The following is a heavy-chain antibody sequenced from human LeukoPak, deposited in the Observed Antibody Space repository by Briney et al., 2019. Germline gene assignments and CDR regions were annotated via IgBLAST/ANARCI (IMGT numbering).Heavy chain of an antibody. J-gene: IGHJ4*02. V-gene: IGHV4-39*01. Sequence: SETLSLTCAVSGGSISSNSYYWGWIRQPPGKGLEWIGSIYYSGSTYYNPSLKSRVTISVDTSKNQFSLKLSSVTAADTAVYYCAKYSYAQGYYFDYWGQGTLVTASS. D-gene: IGHD5-18*01. CDR3: AKYSYAQGYYFDY. CDR1: GGSISSNSYY. CDR2: IYYSGST.